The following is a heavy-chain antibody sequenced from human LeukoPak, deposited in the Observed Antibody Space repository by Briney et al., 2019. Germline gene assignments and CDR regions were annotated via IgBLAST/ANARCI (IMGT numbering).Heavy chain of an antibody. Sequence: PGGSLRLSCAASGFTFSSYAMSWVRQAPGKGLEWVSAISGSGGSTYYADSVKGRFTISRDNSKNTLYLQMNSLRAEDTAVYYCARGGSGSYYIVYYGMDVWGQGTTVTVSS. CDR1: GFTFSSYA. CDR3: ARGGSGSYYIVYYGMDV. V-gene: IGHV3-23*01. J-gene: IGHJ6*02. D-gene: IGHD3-10*01. CDR2: ISGSGGST.